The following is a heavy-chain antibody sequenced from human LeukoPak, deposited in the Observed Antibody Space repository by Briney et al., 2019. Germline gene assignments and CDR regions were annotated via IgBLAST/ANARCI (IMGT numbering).Heavy chain of an antibody. CDR1: GFTFISCV. D-gene: IGHD1-26*01. V-gene: IGHV3-23*01. CDR2: ISGGGGST. J-gene: IGHJ4*02. Sequence: GGSLRLSCEASGFTFISCVMSWVRQAPGKGLEWVSSISGGGGSTYYADSVKGRFTISRDNSKNTLYLQMNSLRAEDTAVYYCAKEWELLPPHYFDYWGRGTLVTVSS. CDR3: AKEWELLPPHYFDY.